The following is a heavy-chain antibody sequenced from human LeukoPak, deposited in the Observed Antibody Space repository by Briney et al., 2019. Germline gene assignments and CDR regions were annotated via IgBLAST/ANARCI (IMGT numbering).Heavy chain of an antibody. CDR2: LYSGGNT. CDR3: ARTGGPGANYFDY. J-gene: IGHJ4*02. V-gene: IGHV3-53*01. Sequence: GGSLRLSCAASGFTVSTNYMTWVRQAPGKGLEWVSVLYSGGNTYYADSVKGRFTISRDNSKNTLYLQMNSLRAEDTAVYYCARTGGPGANYFDYWGQGTLVTVSS. D-gene: IGHD1-1*01. CDR1: GFTVSTNY.